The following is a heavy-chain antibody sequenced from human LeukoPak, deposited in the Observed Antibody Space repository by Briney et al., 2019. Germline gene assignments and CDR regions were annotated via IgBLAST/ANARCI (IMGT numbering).Heavy chain of an antibody. CDR3: ARYDILTGYPYFDY. CDR2: INHSGST. V-gene: IGHV4-34*01. J-gene: IGHJ4*02. CDR1: GGSFSGYY. D-gene: IGHD3-9*01. Sequence: SETLSLTCAVYGGSFSGYYWSWIRQPPGKGPEWIGEINHSGSTNYNPSLKSRVTISVDTSKNQFSLKLSSVTAADTAVYYCARYDILTGYPYFDYWGQGTLVTVSS.